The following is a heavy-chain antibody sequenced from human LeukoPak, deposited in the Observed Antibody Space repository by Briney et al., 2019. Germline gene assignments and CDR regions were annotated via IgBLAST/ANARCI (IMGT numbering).Heavy chain of an antibody. CDR1: GFTFSSYW. D-gene: IGHD1-26*01. CDR3: ARGSRAGAPNSYFDY. CDR2: INSDGSST. J-gene: IGHJ4*02. Sequence: AGGSLRLSCAASGFTFSSYWMHWVRQAPGKGLVWVSRINSDGSSTSYADSVKGRFTISRDNTKNTLYLQMNSLRAEDTAVYCCARGSRAGAPNSYFDYWGQGTLVTVSS. V-gene: IGHV3-74*01.